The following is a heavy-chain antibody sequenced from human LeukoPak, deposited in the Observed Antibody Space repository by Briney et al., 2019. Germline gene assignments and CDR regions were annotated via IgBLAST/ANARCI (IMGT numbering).Heavy chain of an antibody. CDR3: ARDRASGVAAANDY. Sequence: GASVKVSCKASGYTFTGYYMHWVRQAPGQGLEWMGWINPNSGGTNYAQKFQGRVTMTRDTSISTAYMELRSLRSDDTAVHYCARDRASGVAAANDYWGQGTLVTVSS. CDR1: GYTFTGYY. CDR2: INPNSGGT. J-gene: IGHJ4*02. V-gene: IGHV1-2*02. D-gene: IGHD6-13*01.